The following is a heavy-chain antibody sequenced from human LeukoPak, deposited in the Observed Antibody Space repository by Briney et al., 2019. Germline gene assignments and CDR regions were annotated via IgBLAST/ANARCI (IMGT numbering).Heavy chain of an antibody. CDR2: ISGSGGRT. Sequence: GGSLRLSCAASGFIFSSYAMSWVRQAPGKGLKWVSTISGSGGRTYYADSVKGRFTISRDNSKNTLYLQMNNLRAEDTAVYYCAQAGSLDYAVGNWGQGTLVTVSS. CDR1: GFIFSSYA. J-gene: IGHJ4*02. CDR3: AQAGSLDYAVGN. D-gene: IGHD4-17*01. V-gene: IGHV3-23*01.